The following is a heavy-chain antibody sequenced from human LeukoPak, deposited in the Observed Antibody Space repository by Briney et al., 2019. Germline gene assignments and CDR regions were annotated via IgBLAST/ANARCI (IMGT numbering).Heavy chain of an antibody. CDR2: MNPNSGNT. J-gene: IGHJ4*02. CDR1: GYTFTSYD. CDR3: ARGTRDCSSASCYNY. D-gene: IGHD2-2*02. Sequence: ASVKVSCKASGYTFTSYDINWVRQATGQGLEWMGWMNPNSGNTGYAQKFQGRVTMTRDTSRGTAYMELSSLRYEDTAVYYCARGTRDCSSASCYNYWGQGTLVTVSS. V-gene: IGHV1-8*02.